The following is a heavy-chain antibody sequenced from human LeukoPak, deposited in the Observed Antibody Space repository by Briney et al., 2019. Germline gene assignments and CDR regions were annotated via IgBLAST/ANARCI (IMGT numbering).Heavy chain of an antibody. J-gene: IGHJ4*02. CDR2: IRSKAYGGTT. D-gene: IGHD1-1*01. CDR3: TRDRKLGFNWNDDAKRFDY. V-gene: IGHV3-49*03. Sequence: AGGSLRLSCTASGFTFGDYAMSWFRQALGKGLEWVGFIRSKAYGGTTEYAASVKGRFTISRDDSKSIAYLQMNSLKTEDTAVYYCTRDRKLGFNWNDDAKRFDYWGQGTLVTVSS. CDR1: GFTFGDYA.